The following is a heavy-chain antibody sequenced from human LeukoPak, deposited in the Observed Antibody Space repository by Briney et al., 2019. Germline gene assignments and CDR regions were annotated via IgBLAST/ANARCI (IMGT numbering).Heavy chain of an antibody. CDR2: IYYSGST. D-gene: IGHD3-10*01. V-gene: IGHV4-59*11. J-gene: IGHJ5*02. CDR3: ARGDYYGSGTNWFDP. Sequence: PSETLSLTCGVYGGSFSGHYWSWIRQPPGKGLEWIGYIYYSGSTSYSPSLKSRVTISVDTSKNQFSLKLSSVTAADTAVYYCARGDYYGSGTNWFDPWGQGTLVTVSS. CDR1: GGSFSGHY.